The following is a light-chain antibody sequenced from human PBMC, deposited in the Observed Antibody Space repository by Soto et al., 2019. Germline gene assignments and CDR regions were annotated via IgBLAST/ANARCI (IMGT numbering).Light chain of an antibody. CDR3: QQSASSVRT. CDR1: QSVKSDY. Sequence: EIVLTQSPGTLSLSPGESATLSCRASQSVKSDYLAWYQQIPGQAPRLLIYGVSYRATGIPDRFSGSGSGTDFTLTISRLEPEDFAVYYCQQSASSVRTFGQGTKVEIK. J-gene: IGKJ1*01. V-gene: IGKV3-20*01. CDR2: GVS.